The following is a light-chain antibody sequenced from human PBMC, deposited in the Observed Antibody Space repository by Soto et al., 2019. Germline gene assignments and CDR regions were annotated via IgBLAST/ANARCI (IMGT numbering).Light chain of an antibody. CDR3: SSYTSSSTPHVV. CDR2: EVS. J-gene: IGLJ2*01. V-gene: IGLV2-14*01. CDR1: GSDVGGYNY. Sequence: QSALTQPASVSGSPGQLITISCTGTGSDVGGYNYVSWYQHHPGKAPKLMIYEVSNRPSGVSNRFSGSKSGNTASLTISGLQAEDEADYYCSSYTSSSTPHVVFGGGTKLTVL.